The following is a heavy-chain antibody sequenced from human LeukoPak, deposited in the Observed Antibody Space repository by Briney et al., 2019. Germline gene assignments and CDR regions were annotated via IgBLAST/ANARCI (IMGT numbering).Heavy chain of an antibody. CDR3: ARGHYDSSGQSDY. CDR2: ISSSSSTI. Sequence: GGSLRLSCAASGFTFSSYSMNWVRQAPGKGLEWVSYISSSSSTIYYADSVKGRFTISRDNARNSLYLQMNSLRPEDTAVYYCARGHYDSSGQSDYWGQGTLVTVSS. CDR1: GFTFSSYS. V-gene: IGHV3-48*04. J-gene: IGHJ4*02. D-gene: IGHD3-22*01.